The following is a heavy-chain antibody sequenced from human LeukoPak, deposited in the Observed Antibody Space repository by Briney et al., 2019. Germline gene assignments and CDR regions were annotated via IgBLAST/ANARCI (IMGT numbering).Heavy chain of an antibody. CDR1: GFTFSSYA. CDR2: ISGSGGST. V-gene: IGHV3-23*01. D-gene: IGHD5-24*01. J-gene: IGHJ4*02. Sequence: GGSLRLSCAASGFTFSSYAMSWVRQAPGKGLEWVSAISGSGGSTYYADSVKGRFTISRDNSKNTLYLQMNSLRAEDTAVYYCSGMATIPNNFDYWGQGTLVTVSS. CDR3: SGMATIPNNFDY.